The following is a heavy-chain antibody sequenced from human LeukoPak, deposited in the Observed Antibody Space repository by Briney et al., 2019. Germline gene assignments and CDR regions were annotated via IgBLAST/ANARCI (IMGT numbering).Heavy chain of an antibody. Sequence: GGSLRLSCAASGFTFSSYSMNWVRQAPGKGLEWVSYISSSSSTIYYADSVKGRFTISRDNAKNSLYLQMNSLRAEDTAVYYCARHGEVQYYDSSGYYLWGQGTLVTVSS. V-gene: IGHV3-48*04. J-gene: IGHJ5*02. CDR1: GFTFSSYS. CDR2: ISSSSSTI. CDR3: ARHGEVQYYDSSGYYL. D-gene: IGHD3-22*01.